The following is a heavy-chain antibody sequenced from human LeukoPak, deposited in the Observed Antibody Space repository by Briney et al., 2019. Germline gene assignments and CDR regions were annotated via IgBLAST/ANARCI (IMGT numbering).Heavy chain of an antibody. J-gene: IGHJ4*02. D-gene: IGHD3-16*01. CDR2: IYYSGST. CDR3: ARVAMGELSFDY. Sequence: SETLSLTCTVSGGSISSYYWSWIRQPPSTGLALIGYIYYSGSTNYNPSLKSRVTISVDTSKNQFSLKLSSVTAADTAVYYCARVAMGELSFDYWGQGTLVTVSS. CDR1: GGSISSYY. V-gene: IGHV4-59*08.